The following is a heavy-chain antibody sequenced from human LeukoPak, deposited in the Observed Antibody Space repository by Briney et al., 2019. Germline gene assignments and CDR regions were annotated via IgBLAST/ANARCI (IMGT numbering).Heavy chain of an antibody. Sequence: GGSLRLSCAASGFTFSSYAMSWVRQAPGKGLEWVANIKQDGSEKYYVDSVKGRFTISRDNAKNSLYLQMNSLRAEDTAVYYCARDDSSDFWSGYYQKLDAFDIWGQGTMVTVSS. CDR3: ARDDSSDFWSGYYQKLDAFDI. CDR2: IKQDGSEK. D-gene: IGHD3-3*01. CDR1: GFTFSSYA. J-gene: IGHJ3*02. V-gene: IGHV3-7*01.